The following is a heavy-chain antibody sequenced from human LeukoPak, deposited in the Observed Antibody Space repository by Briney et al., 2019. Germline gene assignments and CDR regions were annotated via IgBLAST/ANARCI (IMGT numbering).Heavy chain of an antibody. CDR2: ISYDGSKK. CDR3: ARTLFRWELLPLLDY. D-gene: IGHD1-26*01. Sequence: GGSLRLSCAASGFTFSSYAMHWVRQAPGKGLEWVAVISYDGSKKYYADSVKGRFTISRDNSKNTLYLQMNSLRAEDTAVYYCARTLFRWELLPLLDYWGQGTLVTVSS. V-gene: IGHV3-30-3*01. CDR1: GFTFSSYA. J-gene: IGHJ4*02.